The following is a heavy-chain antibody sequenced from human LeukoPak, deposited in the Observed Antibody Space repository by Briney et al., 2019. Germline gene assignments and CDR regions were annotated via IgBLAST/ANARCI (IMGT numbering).Heavy chain of an antibody. CDR2: INPNSGGT. J-gene: IGHJ3*02. D-gene: IGHD2-2*01. V-gene: IGHV1-2*04. Sequence: ASVKVSCKASGYTFTGYYMHWVRQAPGQGLEWMGWINPNSGGTNYAQKFQGWVTMTRDTSISTAYMEQSRLRSDDTAVYYCARQIVVVPDTDAFDIWGQGTMVTVSS. CDR3: ARQIVVVPDTDAFDI. CDR1: GYTFTGYY.